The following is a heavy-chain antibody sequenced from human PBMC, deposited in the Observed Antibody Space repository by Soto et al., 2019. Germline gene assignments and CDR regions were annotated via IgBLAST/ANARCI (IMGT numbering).Heavy chain of an antibody. CDR3: AKGFYCSSTSCFPPNYMDV. CDR1: GFTISSYA. V-gene: IGHV3-23*01. CDR2: ISGSGGST. Sequence: PWGSLRLSCAASGFTISSYAMSWVLQAPGKGLEWVSAISGSGGSTYYADSVKGRFTISSDNSKNTLYLQMNSLRAEDTAVYYCAKGFYCSSTSCFPPNYMDVWGKGTTVTVSS. D-gene: IGHD2-2*01. J-gene: IGHJ6*03.